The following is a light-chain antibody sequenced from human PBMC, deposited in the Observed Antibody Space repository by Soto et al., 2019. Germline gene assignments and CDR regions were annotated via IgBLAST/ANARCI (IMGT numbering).Light chain of an antibody. CDR1: QSISDT. V-gene: IGKV3-15*01. J-gene: IGKJ1*01. CDR3: QQYNNWPWT. Sequence: EIVFTHSPATLSFSPVERATLSCRASQSISDTLAWYQQKPGQAPRLLIYGASKRATGFPARFSGSGSGTDFTLTISSLQSEDFAVYYCQQYNNWPWTFGQGTKVDIK. CDR2: GAS.